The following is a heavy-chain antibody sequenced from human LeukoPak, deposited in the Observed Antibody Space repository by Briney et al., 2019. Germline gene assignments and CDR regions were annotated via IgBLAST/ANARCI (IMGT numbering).Heavy chain of an antibody. Sequence: GGSLRLSCAASGFTFSSYGMSWVRQAPGKGLEWVSAVSSGGGGTYYADSVKGRFTISGDNSKNTLYLQMNSLRAEDTAVYYCAKGRGWPWYFDLWGRGTLVTVSS. J-gene: IGHJ2*01. CDR3: AKGRGWPWYFDL. D-gene: IGHD6-19*01. CDR1: GFTFSSYG. CDR2: VSSGGGGT. V-gene: IGHV3-23*01.